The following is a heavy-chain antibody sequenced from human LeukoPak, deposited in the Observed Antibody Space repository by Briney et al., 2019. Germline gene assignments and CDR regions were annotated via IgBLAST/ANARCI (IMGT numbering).Heavy chain of an antibody. CDR2: IYYSGST. D-gene: IGHD2-15*01. Sequence: PSETLSLTCTVSGGSISSYYWSWIRQPPGKGLEWIGYIYYSGSTNYNPSLKSRVTISVDTSKNQFSLKLSSVTAADTAVYYCARERTYCSGGSCSPWFDPWGQGTLVTVSS. CDR3: ARERTYCSGGSCSPWFDP. V-gene: IGHV4-59*01. CDR1: GGSISSYY. J-gene: IGHJ5*02.